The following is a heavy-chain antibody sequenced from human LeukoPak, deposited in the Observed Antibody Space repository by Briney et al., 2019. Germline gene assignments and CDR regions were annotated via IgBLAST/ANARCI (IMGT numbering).Heavy chain of an antibody. CDR1: GFTFSSYA. Sequence: PGGSLRLSCAASGFTFSSYAMHWVRQAPGKGLEWVAVISYDGSNKYYADSVKGRFTISRDNSKNTLYLQMNSLRAEDTAVYYCARGREVATIVYYFDYWGQGTLVTVSS. V-gene: IGHV3-30*04. CDR3: ARGREVATIVYYFDY. J-gene: IGHJ4*02. D-gene: IGHD5-12*01. CDR2: ISYDGSNK.